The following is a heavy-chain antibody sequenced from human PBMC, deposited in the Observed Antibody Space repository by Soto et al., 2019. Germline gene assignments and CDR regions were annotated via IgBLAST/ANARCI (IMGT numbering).Heavy chain of an antibody. CDR2: IYYRGST. V-gene: IGHV4-39*01. D-gene: IGHD1-26*01. J-gene: IGHJ4*02. CDR3: VRYDGHRGNLIGY. CDR1: GGSITRYIYH. Sequence: SETLSLTCTVSGGSITRYIYHWAWIRQPPTKGLEWIGNIYYRGSTYYNPSLNSRVTISVDTSKNQFSLKLSSVTAADTAVYYFVRYDGHRGNLIGYCGQGSLVTGS.